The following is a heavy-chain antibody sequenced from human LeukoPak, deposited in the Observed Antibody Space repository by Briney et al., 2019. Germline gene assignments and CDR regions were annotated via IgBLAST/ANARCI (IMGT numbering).Heavy chain of an antibody. V-gene: IGHV3-30*01. CDR2: ISDDGIKK. D-gene: IGHD3-10*01. CDR3: ARVFKGEPNQLWFGHMYYFDY. J-gene: IGHJ4*02. CDR1: GFTFSDYA. Sequence: PGGSLRLSCAASGFTFSDYAMHWVRQAPGKGLEWVAIISDDGIKKYYADSKKGRFTISRDNSKNTLYLQVNGLRPEDTAVYYCARVFKGEPNQLWFGHMYYFDYWGQGTLVTVSS.